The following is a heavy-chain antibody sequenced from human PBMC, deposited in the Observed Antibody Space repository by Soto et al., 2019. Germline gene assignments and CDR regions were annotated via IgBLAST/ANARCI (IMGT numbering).Heavy chain of an antibody. CDR1: GYTFTGYY. J-gene: IGHJ3*02. CDR3: ARGVGSGGRFRAFDI. CDR2: INPNSGGT. D-gene: IGHD2-15*01. V-gene: IGHV1-2*02. Sequence: QVQLVQSGAEVKKPGASVKVSCKASGYTFTGYYMHWVRQAPGQGLEWMGWINPNSGGTNYAQKFQGRVTMTRDTSISTAYMELSRLRSDDTAVYYCARGVGSGGRFRAFDIWGQGTMVTVSS.